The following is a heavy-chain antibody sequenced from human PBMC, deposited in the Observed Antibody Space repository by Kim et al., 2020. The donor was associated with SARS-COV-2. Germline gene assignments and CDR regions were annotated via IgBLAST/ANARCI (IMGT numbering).Heavy chain of an antibody. D-gene: IGHD6-19*01. CDR2: INHSGST. CDR1: GGSFSGYY. J-gene: IGHJ4*02. V-gene: IGHV4-34*01. Sequence: SETLSLTCAVYGGSFSGYYWSWIRQPPGKGLEWIGEINHSGSTNYNPSLKSRVTISVDTSKNQFSLKLSSVTAADTAVYYCARGRAARPKRSSGWVDYWGQGTLVTVSS. CDR3: ARGRAARPKRSSGWVDY.